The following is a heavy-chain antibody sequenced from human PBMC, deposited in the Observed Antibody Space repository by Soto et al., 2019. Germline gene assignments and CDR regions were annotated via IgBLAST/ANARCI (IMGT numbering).Heavy chain of an antibody. J-gene: IGHJ5*01. V-gene: IGHV1-46*02. Sequence: QVQLVQSGAEVKKPGASVKVSCKASGNTVNNYYMHWVRQAPGQGLEWMGIINPSGGSTSNAQKFEGRVTMTRDTSTSTVYMELSSLTSEDTAIYYCASMGLGGWFDFWGQGTLVTVSS. D-gene: IGHD3-16*01. CDR1: GNTVNNYY. CDR2: INPSGGST. CDR3: ASMGLGGWFDF.